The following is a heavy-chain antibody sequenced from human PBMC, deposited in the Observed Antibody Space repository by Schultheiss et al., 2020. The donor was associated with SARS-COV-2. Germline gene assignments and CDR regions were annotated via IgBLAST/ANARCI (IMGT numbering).Heavy chain of an antibody. Sequence: SETLSLTCAVYVGSFSGDYWSWIRQPPGKGLEWIGEINHSGSTNYNPSLKSRVSMSVDTSKNQFSLKLSSVTAADTAVYYCAGIAVAGTNDYWGQGTLVTVSS. D-gene: IGHD6-19*01. J-gene: IGHJ4*02. CDR3: AGIAVAGTNDY. CDR1: VGSFSGDY. CDR2: INHSGST. V-gene: IGHV4-34*01.